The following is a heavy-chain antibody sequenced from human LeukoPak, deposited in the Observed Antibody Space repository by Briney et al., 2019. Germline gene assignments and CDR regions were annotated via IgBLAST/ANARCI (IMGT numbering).Heavy chain of an antibody. CDR2: INPNTGDT. V-gene: IGHV1-2*02. CDR1: GYTFTGYY. Sequence: ASVTVSCKASGYTFTGYYIHWVRQAPGQGLEWMGCINPNTGDTDYARNFKGRVTLTRDTSISTAYMELSRLTSEDTAVYYCARALNDILTGPPPFDYWGQGTLVTVSS. CDR3: ARALNDILTGPPPFDY. D-gene: IGHD3-9*01. J-gene: IGHJ4*02.